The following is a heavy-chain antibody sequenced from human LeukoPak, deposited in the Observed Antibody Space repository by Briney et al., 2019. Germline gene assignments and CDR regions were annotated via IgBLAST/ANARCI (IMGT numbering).Heavy chain of an antibody. CDR3: ARGTLYRGWSYYLDF. D-gene: IGHD6-19*01. Sequence: PSETLSLTCTLSGDSITSSDHYWVWIRQSPGKGLEWIGSVSQSGNTYYRSSLKSRVTVSIDTSKNEFSLILTSVTAADTAMYYCARGTLYRGWSYYLDFWGQGSQVTVSS. CDR2: VSQSGNT. CDR1: GDSITSSDHY. J-gene: IGHJ4*02. V-gene: IGHV4-39*07.